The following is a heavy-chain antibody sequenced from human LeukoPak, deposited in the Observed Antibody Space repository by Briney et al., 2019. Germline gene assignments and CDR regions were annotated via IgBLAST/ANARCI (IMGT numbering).Heavy chain of an antibody. V-gene: IGHV4-59*08. D-gene: IGHD5-24*01. Sequence: SETLSLTCTVSGGPISSYSWSWIRQPPGKGLEWIGYIYNSGSTNYNPALESRVTISVDTSKNQFSLKLSSVTAADTAVYYCARGGYNFGYWGQGTLVTVSS. J-gene: IGHJ4*02. CDR3: ARGGYNFGY. CDR2: IYNSGST. CDR1: GGPISSYS.